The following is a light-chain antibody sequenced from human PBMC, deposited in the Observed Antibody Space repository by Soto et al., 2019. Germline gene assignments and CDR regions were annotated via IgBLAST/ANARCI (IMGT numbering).Light chain of an antibody. J-gene: IGLJ2*01. CDR1: SSNIGSNT. V-gene: IGLV1-44*01. Sequence: QSVLTQPPSASGTPGQRVTISCSGSSSNIGSNTVNWYQHLPRTAPKLLIYTNDQRPSGVPDRFSGSKSGTSASLAISGLQSADEADYYCAAWDGSLNGHVVFGGGTKLTVL. CDR2: TND. CDR3: AAWDGSLNGHVV.